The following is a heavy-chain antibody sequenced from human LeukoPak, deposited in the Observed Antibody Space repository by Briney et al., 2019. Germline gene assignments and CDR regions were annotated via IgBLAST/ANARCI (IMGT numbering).Heavy chain of an antibody. CDR2: IIPIFGTA. J-gene: IGHJ3*02. CDR1: GGTFSTYA. Sequence: SVKVSCKVSGGTFSTYAVSWVRQAPGQGLEWMGGIIPIFGTANYAQKFQGRVTITADKSTSTAYMELSSLRSEDTAVYYCASPGIPDAFDIWGQGTMVTVSS. CDR3: ASPGIPDAFDI. V-gene: IGHV1-69*06. D-gene: IGHD3-10*01.